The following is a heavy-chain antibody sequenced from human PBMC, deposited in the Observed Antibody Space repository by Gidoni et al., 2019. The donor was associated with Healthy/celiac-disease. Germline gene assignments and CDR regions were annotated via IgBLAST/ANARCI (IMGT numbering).Heavy chain of an antibody. CDR3: ARGFRIYDSSGYYYPNFDY. J-gene: IGHJ4*02. D-gene: IGHD3-22*01. CDR1: GGSISSYY. Sequence: QVQLQESGPGLVQPSETLSLTCTVSGGSISSYYWSWIRQPPGKGLEWIGYIYYSGSTNYNPSLKSRVTISVDTSKNQFSLKLSSVTAADTAVYYCARGFRIYDSSGYYYPNFDYWGQGTLVTVSS. CDR2: IYYSGST. V-gene: IGHV4-59*01.